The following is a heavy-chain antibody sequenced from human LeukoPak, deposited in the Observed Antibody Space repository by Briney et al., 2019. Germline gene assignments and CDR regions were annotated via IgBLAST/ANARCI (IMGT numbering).Heavy chain of an antibody. CDR1: GFTFSSYA. Sequence: GGSLRLSCAASGFTFSSYAMSWVRQAPGKGLEWVSTISGSGAYTYYADSVKGRFTISRDNSKNTLYLQLNSLRTEDTGVYYCARDTMVRGVDWDYYYMDVWGKGTTVSVSS. D-gene: IGHD3-10*01. V-gene: IGHV3-23*01. J-gene: IGHJ6*03. CDR3: ARDTMVRGVDWDYYYMDV. CDR2: ISGSGAYT.